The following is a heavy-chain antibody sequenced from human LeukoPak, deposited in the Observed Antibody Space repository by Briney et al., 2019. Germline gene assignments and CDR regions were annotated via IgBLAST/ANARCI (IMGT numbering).Heavy chain of an antibody. V-gene: IGHV3-48*04. CDR3: ARPILEWSNDAFDI. CDR1: GFTFSSYA. Sequence: PGGSLRLSCAASGFTFSSYAMHWVRQAPGKGLEWVSYISSSGSTIYYADSVKGRFTISRDNAKNSLYLQMNSLRAEDTAVYYCARPILEWSNDAFDIWGQGTMVTVSS. CDR2: ISSSGSTI. J-gene: IGHJ3*02. D-gene: IGHD3-3*01.